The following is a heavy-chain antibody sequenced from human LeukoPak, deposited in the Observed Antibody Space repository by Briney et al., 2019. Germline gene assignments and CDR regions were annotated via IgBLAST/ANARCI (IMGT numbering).Heavy chain of an antibody. CDR2: ISSSSSNI. J-gene: IGHJ4*02. Sequence: GGSLRLSCAASGFTFSSYSMNWGRQAPGKGGEGGSYISSSSSNIYYADPVKGRFTISRDNAKNSLYLQMTSLRAEDTAVYYCATSRFIAAALDWGQGTLVTVSS. D-gene: IGHD6-13*01. CDR3: ATSRFIAAALD. CDR1: GFTFSSYS. V-gene: IGHV3-48*01.